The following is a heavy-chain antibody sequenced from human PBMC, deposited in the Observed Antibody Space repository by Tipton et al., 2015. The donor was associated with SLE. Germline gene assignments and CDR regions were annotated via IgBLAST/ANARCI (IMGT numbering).Heavy chain of an antibody. CDR1: GGSLSSSYNY. CDR3: ARDKSSHSKYILDY. Sequence: TLSLTCTVSGGSLSSSYNYWDWIRQPPGKGLEWIGTIYYSGRTDYNPSLKRRVTMSVATSMNQFSLKPSSVTAADTAVYYCARDKSSHSKYILDYWGQGTLVTASP. D-gene: IGHD3-3*02. V-gene: IGHV4-39*07. CDR2: IYYSGRT. J-gene: IGHJ4*02.